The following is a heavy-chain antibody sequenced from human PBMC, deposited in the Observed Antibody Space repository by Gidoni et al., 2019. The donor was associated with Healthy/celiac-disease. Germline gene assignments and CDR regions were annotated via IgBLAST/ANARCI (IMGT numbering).Heavy chain of an antibody. Sequence: QVQLQESGPGLVKPSGTLALPCAVSGGSISSSNWWSWVRQPPGKGLEWIGEIYHSGSTTYNPSLKSRVTISVDKSKNQFSLRLSSVTAADTAVYYCARDGESSSPKYYYYYGMDVWGQGTTVTVSS. CDR3: ARDGESSSPKYYYYYGMDV. J-gene: IGHJ6*02. V-gene: IGHV4-4*02. CDR1: GGSISSSNW. CDR2: IYHSGST. D-gene: IGHD6-6*01.